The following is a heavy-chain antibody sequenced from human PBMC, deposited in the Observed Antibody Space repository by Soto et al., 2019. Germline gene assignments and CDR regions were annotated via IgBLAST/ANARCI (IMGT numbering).Heavy chain of an antibody. CDR2: ITPIYPTT. D-gene: IGHD5-18*01. CDR1: GGTFYTYT. V-gene: IGHV1-69*15. J-gene: IGHJ4*02. CDR3: ARIPRYSSPTADDLDS. Sequence: QVQLVQSGAEVRKPGSSVQVSCKASGGTFYTYTFSWLRQAPGQGLEGRGSITPIYPTTHYAEKFQGRLTVTAEGPTNTADMELNRLTSEATAVYYCARIPRYSSPTADDLDSWGQGTLGTVS.